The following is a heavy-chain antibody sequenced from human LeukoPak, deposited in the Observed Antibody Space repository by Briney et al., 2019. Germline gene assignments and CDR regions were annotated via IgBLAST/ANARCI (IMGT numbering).Heavy chain of an antibody. CDR1: GFTFSNYG. J-gene: IGHJ6*04. CDR3: AKDLYYSGSGTYYNVRAGPVDV. D-gene: IGHD3-10*01. Sequence: GGSLRLSCAASGFTFSNYGMHWVRQAPGKGLEWVAFIRYDGSNEYYADSVKGRFTISGDNSKSTLYLQMNSLRAEDTAVYYCAKDLYYSGSGTYYNVRAGPVDVWGKGTTVTVSS. CDR2: IRYDGSNE. V-gene: IGHV3-30*02.